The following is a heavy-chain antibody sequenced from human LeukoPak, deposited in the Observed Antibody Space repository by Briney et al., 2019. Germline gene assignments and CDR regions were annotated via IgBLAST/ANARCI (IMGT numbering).Heavy chain of an antibody. CDR1: GGSISSYY. Sequence: SETLSLTCTVSGGSISSYYWSWIRQPAGKGLEWIGRIYTSGSTNYNPSLTSRVTMSVDTSKNQFSLKLSSVTAADTAVYYCAREVTTYYYDSSGYYSFDYWGQGTLVTVSS. J-gene: IGHJ4*02. V-gene: IGHV4-4*07. CDR2: IYTSGST. CDR3: AREVTTYYYDSSGYYSFDY. D-gene: IGHD3-22*01.